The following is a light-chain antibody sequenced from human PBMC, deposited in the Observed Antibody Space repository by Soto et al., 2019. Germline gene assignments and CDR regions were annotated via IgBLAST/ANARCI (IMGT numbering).Light chain of an antibody. Sequence: QSVLSPPACVSVYPGQSIAISYTGTSSDVGGYNYVSWYQQHPGKAPKLMIYEVSNRPSGVSNRFSGSKSGNTASLTISGLQAEDEADYYCSSYTSSSVVFGGGTKVTVL. CDR3: SSYTSSSVV. V-gene: IGLV2-14*01. CDR2: EVS. J-gene: IGLJ2*01. CDR1: SSDVGGYNY.